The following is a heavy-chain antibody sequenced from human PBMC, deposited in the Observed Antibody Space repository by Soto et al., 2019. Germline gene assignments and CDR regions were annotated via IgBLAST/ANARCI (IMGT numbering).Heavy chain of an antibody. V-gene: IGHV3-53*01. Sequence: EVQLVESGGGLIQPGGSLRLSSAVSGFSVSNTYMSWVLQAPGKGLEWISVIYRRRATYYADAVKGRFTTSRDDSRNTGYLEMYSLTTEDSAVYFCARDRSDSSRAESFDIWGQGTMVTVSS. CDR1: GFSVSNTY. CDR2: IYRRRAT. CDR3: ARDRSDSSRAESFDI. J-gene: IGHJ3*02. D-gene: IGHD6-25*01.